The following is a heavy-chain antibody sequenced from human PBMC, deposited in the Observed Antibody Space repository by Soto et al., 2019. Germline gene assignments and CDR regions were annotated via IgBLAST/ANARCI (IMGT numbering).Heavy chain of an antibody. CDR2: IIPMYGTA. Sequence: QVQLVQSGAEVKKPESSVKVSCKAPGGTFSTYAISWVRQAPGQGLEWMGGIIPMYGTANYAQRFQDRVTITGAESRNTVYMELSSLRSEDTAVYFCASGIQLWLRRINSGYSGWGQGTLVTASS. D-gene: IGHD5-18*01. CDR3: ASGIQLWLRRINSGYSG. CDR1: GGTFSTYA. V-gene: IGHV1-69*12. J-gene: IGHJ4*02.